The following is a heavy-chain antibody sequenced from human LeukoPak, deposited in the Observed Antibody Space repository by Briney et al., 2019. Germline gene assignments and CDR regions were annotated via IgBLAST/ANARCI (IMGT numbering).Heavy chain of an antibody. V-gene: IGHV3-21*01. CDR1: GFTFSSYS. J-gene: IGHJ4*02. D-gene: IGHD4-23*01. Sequence: GGSLRLSCAASGFTFSSYSMNWVRQAPGKGLEWVSSISSSSSYIYYADSVKGRFIISRDNAKNSLYLQMNSLRAEDTAVYYCARDPHDYGGNPEGYWGQGTLVTVSS. CDR3: ARDPHDYGGNPEGY. CDR2: ISSSSSYI.